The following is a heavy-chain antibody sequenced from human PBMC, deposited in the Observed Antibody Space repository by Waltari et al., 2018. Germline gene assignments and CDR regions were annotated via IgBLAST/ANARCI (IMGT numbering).Heavy chain of an antibody. D-gene: IGHD3-16*02. CDR2: IYYSGGT. Sequence: QLQLQESGPGLVKPSETLSLTCTVSGGSISSSSYYWGWIRQPPGKGLEWIGRIYYSGGTYYNPSLKSRVTISVDTSKNQFSLKLSSVTAADTAVYYCARSRVYDYVWGSYRLQFDYWGQGTLVTVSS. CDR1: GGSISSSSYY. V-gene: IGHV4-39*01. J-gene: IGHJ4*02. CDR3: ARSRVYDYVWGSYRLQFDY.